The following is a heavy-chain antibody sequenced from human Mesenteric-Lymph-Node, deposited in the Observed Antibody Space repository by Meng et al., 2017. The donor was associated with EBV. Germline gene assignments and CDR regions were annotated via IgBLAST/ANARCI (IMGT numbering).Heavy chain of an antibody. Sequence: LQLQGPGPGLGKPSETLSLPCTVSVGSISSSNYYWGWIRQPPGKGLEWIGSIYYSGSTHYNPSLKSRVTISEDTSKNQFSLKVSSVIAADTAVYYCARREASSPGWFDPWGQGTLVTVSS. J-gene: IGHJ5*02. V-gene: IGHV4-39*01. CDR2: IYYSGST. CDR3: ARREASSPGWFDP. CDR1: VGSISSSNYY. D-gene: IGHD6-13*01.